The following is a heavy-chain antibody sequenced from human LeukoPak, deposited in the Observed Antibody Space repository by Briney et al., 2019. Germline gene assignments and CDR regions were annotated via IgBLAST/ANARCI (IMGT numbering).Heavy chain of an antibody. D-gene: IGHD3-10*01. V-gene: IGHV6-1*01. Sequence: SQTLSLTCAISGDSVSSNSAAWNWLRQPPSRGLEWLGRTYYRSKWYNDYAVSVKSRITINPDTSKNQFSLQLNSVTPEDTAVYYCARAETPVLLWFGGEYNWFDPWGQGTLVTVSS. CDR1: GDSVSSNSAA. CDR2: TYYRSKWYN. CDR3: ARAETPVLLWFGGEYNWFDP. J-gene: IGHJ5*02.